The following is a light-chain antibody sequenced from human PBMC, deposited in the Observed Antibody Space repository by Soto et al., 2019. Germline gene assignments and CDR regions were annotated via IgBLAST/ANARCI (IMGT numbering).Light chain of an antibody. V-gene: IGLV2-14*01. CDR2: EVS. CDR3: RSYTGRGTNGGNNV. J-gene: IGLJ1*01. Sequence: QSALTQPASVSGSPGQSITISCTGTSSDVGGYRYVSWYQQHPGKAPKLLIYEVSNRPSGVSNRFSGSKSGNTASLTISGVQAEDEAHYYCRSYTGRGTNGGNNVLGNGTKVT. CDR1: SSDVGGYRY.